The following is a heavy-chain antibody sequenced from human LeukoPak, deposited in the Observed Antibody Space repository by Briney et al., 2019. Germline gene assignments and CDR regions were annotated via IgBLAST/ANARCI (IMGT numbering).Heavy chain of an antibody. V-gene: IGHV3-66*01. D-gene: IGHD3-9*01. Sequence: SGGSLRLSCAASGFTVSSNYMSWVRQAPGKGLEWVSVIYSGGSTYYADSVKGRFTISRDNSKNTLYLQMNSLRAEDTAVYYCARDFVIYDILTDYWSYYGMDVWGQGTTVTVSS. J-gene: IGHJ6*02. CDR3: ARDFVIYDILTDYWSYYGMDV. CDR1: GFTVSSNY. CDR2: IYSGGST.